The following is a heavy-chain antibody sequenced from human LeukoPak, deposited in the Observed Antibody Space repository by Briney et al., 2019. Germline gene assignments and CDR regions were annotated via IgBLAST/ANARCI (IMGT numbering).Heavy chain of an antibody. CDR3: ARGYDFWSGYINWFDP. V-gene: IGHV4-59*01. CDR1: GGSISSYY. D-gene: IGHD3-3*01. J-gene: IGHJ5*02. CDR2: IYYSGST. Sequence: PSETLSLTCTVSGGSISSYYWSWIRQPPGKGLEWIGYIYYSGSTNYNPSLKSRVTISVDTSKNQFSLKLSSVTAADTAVYYCARGYDFWSGYINWFDPWGQGTLVTVSS.